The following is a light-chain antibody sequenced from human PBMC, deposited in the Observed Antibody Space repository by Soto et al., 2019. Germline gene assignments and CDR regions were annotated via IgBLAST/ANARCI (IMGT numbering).Light chain of an antibody. J-gene: IGLJ1*01. V-gene: IGLV2-14*01. CDR2: EVT. CDR3: SSYTNINTRACV. CDR1: SSDVGGYNY. Sequence: QSVLTQPASVSGSPGQSITISCTGTSSDVGGYNYVSWYQHHPGNAPRLMIFEVTNRPSGVSNRFSGSKSGNTASLTISGLQAEDEAEYYCSSYTNINTRACVFGTGTKVTVL.